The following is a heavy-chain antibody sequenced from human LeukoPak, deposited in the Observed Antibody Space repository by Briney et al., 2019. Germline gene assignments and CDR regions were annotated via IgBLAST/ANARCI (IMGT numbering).Heavy chain of an antibody. CDR1: GFTFSSYW. V-gene: IGHV3-7*05. CDR3: AREFGYCSGGSCYFYFDY. CDR2: IKQDGSEK. J-gene: IGHJ4*02. Sequence: PGGSLRLSCAASGFTFSSYWMSWVRQALGKGLEWVANIKQDGSEKNYVDSVKGRSTISRDNAKNSLYLQMNSLRAEDTAVYYCAREFGYCSGGSCYFYFDYWGQGTLVTVSS. D-gene: IGHD2-15*01.